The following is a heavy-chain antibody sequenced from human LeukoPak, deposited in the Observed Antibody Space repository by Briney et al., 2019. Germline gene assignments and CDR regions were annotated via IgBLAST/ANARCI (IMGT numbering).Heavy chain of an antibody. V-gene: IGHV4-31*03. Sequence: SETLSLTCTVSGGSISSGGYYWSWLRQHPGKGLEWIGYIYYSGSTYYNPSLKSRVTISVDTSKNQFSLKLSSVTAADTAVHYCARGSGCSGGSCYNNWFDPWGQGTLVTVSS. CDR1: GGSISSGGYY. D-gene: IGHD2-15*01. CDR3: ARGSGCSGGSCYNNWFDP. CDR2: IYYSGST. J-gene: IGHJ5*02.